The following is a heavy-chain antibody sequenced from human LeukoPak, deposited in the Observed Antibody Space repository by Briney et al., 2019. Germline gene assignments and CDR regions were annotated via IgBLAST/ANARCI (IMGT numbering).Heavy chain of an antibody. J-gene: IGHJ4*02. CDR1: GGSFNSYC. CDR3: ARGARLLGWFVVGRPPSAYCFDS. Sequence: SETLSLTCAVYGGSFNSYCWTWIRQSPGKGLEWIGGINHSGVTNYNPSLKSRITMSVDTSKNQFALQLNSVTAADSAVYYCARGARLLGWFVVGRPPSAYCFDSWGLGTLVTVSS. D-gene: IGHD3-3*01. CDR2: INHSGVT. V-gene: IGHV4-34*01.